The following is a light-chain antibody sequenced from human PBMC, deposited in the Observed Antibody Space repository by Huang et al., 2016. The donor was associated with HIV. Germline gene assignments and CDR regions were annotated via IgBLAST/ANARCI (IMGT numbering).Light chain of an antibody. CDR1: QIITKF. V-gene: IGKV1-39*01. J-gene: IGKJ1*01. Sequence: DIQMPQSPPSLSASVGDRVTFTCRAGQIITKFLNGYQQKPGKAPKLLIYTVSTLESGVPSRFSGSGYGTRFTLNIGNLHPEDFATYYCQQSFSVPRTFG. CDR2: TVS. CDR3: QQSFSVPRT.